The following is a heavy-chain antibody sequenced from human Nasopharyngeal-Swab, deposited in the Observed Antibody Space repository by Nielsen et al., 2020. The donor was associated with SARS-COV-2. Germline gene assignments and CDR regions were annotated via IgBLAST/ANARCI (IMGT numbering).Heavy chain of an antibody. CDR1: GFTFTSSA. V-gene: IGHV1-58*01. CDR2: IVVGSGNT. D-gene: IGHD6-6*01. Sequence: SVKVSCKASGFTFTSSAVQWVRQARGQRLEWIGWIVVGSGNTNYAQKFQERVTVTRDMSTSTAYMELSSLRSEDTAVYYCAAAKAARQGYYYYGMDVWGQGATVTVSS. CDR3: AAAKAARQGYYYYGMDV. J-gene: IGHJ6*02.